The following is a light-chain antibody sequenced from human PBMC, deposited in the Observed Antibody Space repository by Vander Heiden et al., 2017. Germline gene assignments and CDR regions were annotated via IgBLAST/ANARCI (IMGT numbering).Light chain of an antibody. CDR2: KDS. CDR3: QSADSSGADVV. J-gene: IGLJ2*01. Sequence: SYELTQPPSVSVSPGQTARITCSGDALPKQYAFWYQQKPGQAPVLVMYKDSERSSGIPDRCSGSSSGTTVTLTISGVQAEDEADYYCQSADSSGADVVFGGGTKLTVL. CDR1: ALPKQY. V-gene: IGLV3-25*03.